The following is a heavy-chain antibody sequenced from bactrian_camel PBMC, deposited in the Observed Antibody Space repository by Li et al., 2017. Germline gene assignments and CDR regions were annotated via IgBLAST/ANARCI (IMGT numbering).Heavy chain of an antibody. J-gene: IGHJ4*01. CDR2: IWSDGSP. V-gene: IGHV3S63*01. CDR3: AASPSNIVTMGPQGYNV. Sequence: QLVESGGGSVQAGSSLRLSCVASGYHFPSYCIGWFRQVPGTEREGVASIWSDGSPLYAASVKGRFTISRDSAKNTLSLQMNSLKPEDTAMYYCAASPSNIVTMGPQGYNVWGQGTQVTVS. CDR1: GYHFPSYC. D-gene: IGHD4*01.